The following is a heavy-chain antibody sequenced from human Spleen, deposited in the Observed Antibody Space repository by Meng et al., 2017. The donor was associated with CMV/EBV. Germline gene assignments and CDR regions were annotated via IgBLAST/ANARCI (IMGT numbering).Heavy chain of an antibody. CDR2: IRYDGSNK. Sequence: FTFSSYGMHWVRQAPGKGLEWVAFIRYDGSNKYYADSVKGRFSISRDNSKNTLYLQMNSLKTEDTAVYYCAKAVGFCNFTSCYTGDYWGQGTLVTVSS. D-gene: IGHD2-2*02. CDR1: FTFSSYG. V-gene: IGHV3-30*02. CDR3: AKAVGFCNFTSCYTGDY. J-gene: IGHJ4*02.